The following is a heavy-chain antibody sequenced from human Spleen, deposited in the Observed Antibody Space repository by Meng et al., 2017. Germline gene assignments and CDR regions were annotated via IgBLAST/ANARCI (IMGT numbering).Heavy chain of an antibody. CDR1: GGTFSSYA. J-gene: IGHJ4*02. V-gene: IGHV7-4-1*02. CDR2: INTNTGNP. CDR3: ARVGIVGAIVFDY. Sequence: VQRVQSGAGVKKPGSSVKVPCKASGGTFSSYAISWVRQAPGQGLEWMGWINTNTGNPTYAEGFTGRFVFSLDTSVNTAYLQISSLKAEDTAVYYCARVGIVGAIVFDYWGQGTLVTVSS. D-gene: IGHD1-26*01.